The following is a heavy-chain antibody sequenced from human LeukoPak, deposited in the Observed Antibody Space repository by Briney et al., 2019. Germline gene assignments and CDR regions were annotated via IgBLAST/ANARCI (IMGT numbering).Heavy chain of an antibody. CDR3: ASRLVPSYYAENGGNFDH. D-gene: IGHD2/OR15-2a*01. CDR2: IIPIFGTA. CDR1: GGTFSSYA. J-gene: IGHJ4*02. Sequence: SVKVSCKASGGTFSSYAISWVRQAPGQGLEWMGGIIPIFGTANYAQKFQGRVTITTDESTSTAYMELSSLRSEDTAVYYCASRLVPSYYAENGGNFDHWGQGTLVTVSS. V-gene: IGHV1-69*05.